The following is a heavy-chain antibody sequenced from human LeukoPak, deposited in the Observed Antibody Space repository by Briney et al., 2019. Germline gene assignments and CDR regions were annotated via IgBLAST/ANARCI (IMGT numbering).Heavy chain of an antibody. CDR2: ISGSGDST. Sequence: GGSLRLSCVASGFTLRSYVMNWVRQTPGKGLEWVSSISGSGDSTFYADSVKGRFSISRDNSKNTLYLQVNGLRTEDTAVYYCAKDQVGYSYGPPHFDYWGQGTLVTVSS. CDR1: GFTLRSYV. V-gene: IGHV3-23*01. J-gene: IGHJ4*02. D-gene: IGHD5-18*01. CDR3: AKDQVGYSYGPPHFDY.